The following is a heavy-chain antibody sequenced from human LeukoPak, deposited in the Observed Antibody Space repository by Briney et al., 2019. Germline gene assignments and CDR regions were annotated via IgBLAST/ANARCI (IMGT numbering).Heavy chain of an antibody. J-gene: IGHJ3*02. CDR2: MNPNSGNT. D-gene: IGHD3-16*02. CDR3: ARGLAYIYDYVWGSYRPDAFDI. CDR1: GYTFTSYD. V-gene: IGHV1-8*03. Sequence: GASVKVSCKASGYTFTSYDINWVRQATGQGLEWMGWMNPNSGNTGYAQKFQGRVTITRNTSISTAYMELSSLRSEDTAVYYCARGLAYIYDYVWGSYRPDAFDIWGQGTMVTVSS.